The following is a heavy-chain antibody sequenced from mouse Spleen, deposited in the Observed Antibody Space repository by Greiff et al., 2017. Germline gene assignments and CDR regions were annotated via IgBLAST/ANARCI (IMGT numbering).Heavy chain of an antibody. CDR3: ARSYDYDYWGPWFAY. J-gene: IGHJ3*01. D-gene: IGHD2-4*01. V-gene: IGHV1-42*01. CDR2: INPSTGGT. CDR1: GYSFTGYY. Sequence: VQLQQSGPELVKPGASVKISCKASGYSFTGYYMNWVKQSPEKSLEWIGEINPSTGGTTYNQKFKAKATLTVDKSSSTAYMQLKSLTSEDSAVYYCARSYDYDYWGPWFAYWGQGTLVTVSA.